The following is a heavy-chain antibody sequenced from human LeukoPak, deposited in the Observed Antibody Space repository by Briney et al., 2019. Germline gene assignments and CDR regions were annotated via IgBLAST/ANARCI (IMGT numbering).Heavy chain of an antibody. J-gene: IGHJ5*02. CDR3: APMYSSGWPRPNWFDP. D-gene: IGHD6-19*01. CDR2: IYYSGST. V-gene: IGHV4-39*01. Sequence: SETLSLTCTVSGGSISRSSYYWGWLRQPPGKGLEWLGSIYYSGSTYYNPSLKSRVTISVDTSKNQFSLKLSSVTAADTAVYYCAPMYSSGWPRPNWFDPWGQGTLVTVSS. CDR1: GGSISRSSYY.